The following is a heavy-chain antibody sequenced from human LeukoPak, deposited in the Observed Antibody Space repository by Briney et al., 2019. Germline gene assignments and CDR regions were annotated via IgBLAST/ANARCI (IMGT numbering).Heavy chain of an antibody. Sequence: PSEILSLTCAVYGGSFSGYYWSWIRQPPGKGLEWIGEINHSGSTNYNPSLKSRVTISVDTSKNQFSLKLSSVTAADTAVYYCAREKPIVVVPAAKRTYYMDVWGKGTTVTVSS. J-gene: IGHJ6*03. V-gene: IGHV4-34*01. CDR2: INHSGST. D-gene: IGHD2-2*01. CDR3: AREKPIVVVPAAKRTYYMDV. CDR1: GGSFSGYY.